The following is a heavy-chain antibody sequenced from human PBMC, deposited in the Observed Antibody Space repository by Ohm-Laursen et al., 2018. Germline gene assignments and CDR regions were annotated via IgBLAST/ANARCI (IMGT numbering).Heavy chain of an antibody. V-gene: IGHV4-4*07. D-gene: IGHD4-17*01. CDR1: GGSISSYY. CDR3: ARDGDYGDFEYFDY. Sequence: SETLSLTCTVSGGSISSYYWSWIWQPAGKGLEWIGRIYTSGSTNYNPSLKSRVTMSVDTSKNQFSLKLSSVTAADTAVYYCARDGDYGDFEYFDYWGQGTLGTVSS. CDR2: IYTSGST. J-gene: IGHJ4*02.